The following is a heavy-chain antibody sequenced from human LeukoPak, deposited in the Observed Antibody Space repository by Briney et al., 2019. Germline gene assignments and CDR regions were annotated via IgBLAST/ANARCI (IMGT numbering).Heavy chain of an antibody. J-gene: IGHJ5*02. V-gene: IGHV4-59*01. Sequence: PSETLPLTCTVSGGSISSYYWSWIRQPPGKGLEWIGYIYYSGSTNYNPSLKSRVTISVDTSKNQFSLKLSSVTAADTAVYYCARDEGWFDPWGQGTLVTVSS. CDR3: ARDEGWFDP. CDR1: GGSISSYY. CDR2: IYYSGST.